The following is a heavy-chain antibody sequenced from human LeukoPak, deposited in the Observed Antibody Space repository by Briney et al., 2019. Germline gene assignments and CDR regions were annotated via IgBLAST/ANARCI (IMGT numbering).Heavy chain of an antibody. V-gene: IGHV3-21*01. D-gene: IGHD4-23*01. J-gene: IGHJ4*02. Sequence: GGSLRLSCEASGFTFSTFAMIWVRQPPGKGLEWVSSIFPSGGEIHYADSVKGRFTISRDNAKNSLYLQMNSLRAEDTAVYYCARDYGGSSPFDYWGQGTLVTVSS. CDR1: GFTFSTFA. CDR3: ARDYGGSSPFDY. CDR2: IFPSGGEI.